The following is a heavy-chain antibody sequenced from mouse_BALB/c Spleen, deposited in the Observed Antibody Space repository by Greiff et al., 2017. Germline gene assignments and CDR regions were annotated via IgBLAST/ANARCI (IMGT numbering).Heavy chain of an antibody. Sequence: VQLQQSGAELVKPGASVKLSCKASGYTFTSYWMHWVKQRPGQGLEWIGEINPSNGRTNYNEKFKSKATLTVDKSSSTAYMQLSSLTSEDSAVYYCARRGYGNYNYAMDYWGQGTSVTVSS. V-gene: IGHV1S81*02. CDR3: ARRGYGNYNYAMDY. CDR2: INPSNGRT. J-gene: IGHJ4*01. D-gene: IGHD2-1*01. CDR1: GYTFTSYW.